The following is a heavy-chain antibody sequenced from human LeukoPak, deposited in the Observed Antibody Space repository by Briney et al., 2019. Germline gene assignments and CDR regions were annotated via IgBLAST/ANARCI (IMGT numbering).Heavy chain of an antibody. J-gene: IGHJ3*02. Sequence: GESLKISCKGSGYSFTSYWISWVRQMPGKGLEWMGRIEPSDSYTNYSPSFQGHVTISADKSISTAYLQWSSLKASDTAMYYCARQVYNWNDGETGAFDIWGQGTMVTVSS. V-gene: IGHV5-10-1*01. CDR2: IEPSDSYT. CDR1: GYSFTSYW. CDR3: ARQVYNWNDGETGAFDI. D-gene: IGHD1-1*01.